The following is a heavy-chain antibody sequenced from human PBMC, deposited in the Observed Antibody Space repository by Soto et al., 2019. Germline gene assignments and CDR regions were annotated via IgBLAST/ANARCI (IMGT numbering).Heavy chain of an antibody. V-gene: IGHV3-33*01. D-gene: IGHD6-13*01. CDR3: ARDNYSSSWFIDY. CDR2: IWYDGSNK. CDR1: GFTFSSYG. Sequence: QVQLVESGGGVVQPGRSLRLSCAASGFTFSSYGMHWVRQAPGKGLEGVAVIWYDGSNKYYADSVKGRFTISRDNSKNTLYLQMNSLRAEDTAVYYCARDNYSSSWFIDYWGQGTLVTVSS. J-gene: IGHJ4*02.